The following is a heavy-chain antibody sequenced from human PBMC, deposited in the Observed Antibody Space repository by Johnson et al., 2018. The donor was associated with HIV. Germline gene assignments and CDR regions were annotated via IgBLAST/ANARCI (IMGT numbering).Heavy chain of an antibody. CDR2: IKQDGSEK. CDR3: ARESGGIVVVFDAFDI. V-gene: IGHV3-7*03. J-gene: IGHJ3*02. CDR1: GFIFSSYG. Sequence: VQLVESGGGVVQPGRSLRLSCAASGFIFSSYGMHWVRQAPGKGLEWVANIKQDGSEKYYVDSVKGRFTISRDNAKNSLYLQMNSLRAEDTAVYYCARESGGIVVVFDAFDIWGQGTMVTVSS. D-gene: IGHD3-22*01.